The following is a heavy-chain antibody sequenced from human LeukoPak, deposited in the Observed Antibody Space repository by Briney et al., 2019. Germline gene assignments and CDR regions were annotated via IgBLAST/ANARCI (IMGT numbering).Heavy chain of an antibody. CDR1: GDSISSYF. CDR3: ARRTLQFYFDY. Sequence: SETLSHTCTHPGDSISSYFWSWIRPPPGEGLGWIGYIYYSGSTNYNPPLKSRLTISVVTSNNQFSRKLSSVTAAGAAVYRFARRTLQFYFDYWGEGTLVTVSS. D-gene: IGHD4-11*01. CDR2: IYYSGST. J-gene: IGHJ4*02. V-gene: IGHV4-59*01.